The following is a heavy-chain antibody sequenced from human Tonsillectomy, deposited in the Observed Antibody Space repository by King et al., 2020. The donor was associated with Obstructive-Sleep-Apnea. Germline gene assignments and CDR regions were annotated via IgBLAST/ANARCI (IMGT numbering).Heavy chain of an antibody. Sequence: VQLVQSGGVVVQPGGSLKLSCAASGFTFHDFTMHWVRQVPGKGLEWGSLITVGGDSTNYTDSVKGRFTLSRDNNKNSLHLQMKSLRTEDTALYYCVKDIPSCGGLDYWGHGTLVTVSS. D-gene: IGHD4-23*01. J-gene: IGHJ4*01. CDR3: VKDIPSCGGLDY. V-gene: IGHV3-43*01. CDR2: ITVGGDST. CDR1: GFTFHDFT.